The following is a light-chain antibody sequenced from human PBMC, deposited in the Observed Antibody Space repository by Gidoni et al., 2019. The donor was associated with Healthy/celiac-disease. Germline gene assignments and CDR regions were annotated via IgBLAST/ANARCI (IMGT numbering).Light chain of an antibody. CDR3: QQYNNWPPWT. J-gene: IGKJ1*01. CDR2: GAP. V-gene: IGKV3-15*01. Sequence: WYQQKPGQAPRLLIHGAPTRATGIPARFSGSGSGTEFTLTISSLQSEDFAVYYCQQYNNWPPWTFGQGTKVEIK.